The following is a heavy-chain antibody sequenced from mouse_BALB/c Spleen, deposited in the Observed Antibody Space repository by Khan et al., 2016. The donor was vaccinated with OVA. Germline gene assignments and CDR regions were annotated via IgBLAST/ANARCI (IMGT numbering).Heavy chain of an antibody. CDR2: IWAVGST. CDR3: ARAFYNGAWFAY. D-gene: IGHD1-3*01. Sequence: QVQLKESGPGLVAPSQTLSITCTVSGFSISNYGVHWVRQPPGKGLEWLGVIWAVGSTNHNSALMSRLSIPKDNSKNQVFLKMNSLQTDDTAIYYCARAFYNGAWFAYWGQVTLVTVSA. CDR1: GFSISNYG. V-gene: IGHV2-9*02. J-gene: IGHJ3*01.